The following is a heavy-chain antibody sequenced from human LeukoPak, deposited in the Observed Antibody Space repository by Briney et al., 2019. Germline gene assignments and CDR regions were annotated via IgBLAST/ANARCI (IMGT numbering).Heavy chain of an antibody. V-gene: IGHV3-23*01. CDR2: ISGSGGST. D-gene: IGHD3-22*01. Sequence: GGSLRLSCTASGFTLSTYRMDWVRQAPGKGLEWVSAISGSGGSTYYADSVKGRFTISRDNSKNTLYLQMNSLRAEDTAVYYCAKGTTMIVVAPVVYWGQGTLVTVSS. CDR1: GFTLSTYR. J-gene: IGHJ4*02. CDR3: AKGTTMIVVAPVVY.